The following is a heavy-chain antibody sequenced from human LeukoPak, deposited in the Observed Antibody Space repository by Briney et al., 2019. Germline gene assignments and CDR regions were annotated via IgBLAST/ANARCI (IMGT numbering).Heavy chain of an antibody. Sequence: SQTLSLTCTVSGGSINSGSYYWSWIRQPAGKGLEWIGRIYTSGSTNYNPSLKSRVTISVDTSKNQFSLKRSSVTAADTAVYYRERGRRVARLEHWFDPWGQGTLVTVSS. CDR3: ERGRRVARLEHWFDP. V-gene: IGHV4-61*02. D-gene: IGHD2-15*01. CDR1: GGSINSGSYY. J-gene: IGHJ5*02. CDR2: IYTSGST.